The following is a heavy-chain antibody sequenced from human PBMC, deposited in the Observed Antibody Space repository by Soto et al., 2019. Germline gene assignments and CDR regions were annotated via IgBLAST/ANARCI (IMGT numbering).Heavy chain of an antibody. J-gene: IGHJ4*02. V-gene: IGHV3-23*01. Sequence: EVQLLESGGGLVQPGGSLRLSCAASGFTFSLYAVSWVRQAPGKGLEWVSGILSNGDSTLDADSVKGRFTISRDNLKNTVYLQMNSLRADDTAVYYCAKSASNRYYGHFDFWGQGTLVTVS. CDR2: ILSNGDST. CDR3: AKSASNRYYGHFDF. D-gene: IGHD3-10*01. CDR1: GFTFSLYA.